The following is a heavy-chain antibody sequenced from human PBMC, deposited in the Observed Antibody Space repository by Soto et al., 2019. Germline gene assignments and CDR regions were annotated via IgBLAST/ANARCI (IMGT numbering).Heavy chain of an antibody. V-gene: IGHV4-31*03. CDR3: ARVRGLLTGYYSEAAFDY. CDR1: GGSISSGGYY. Sequence: PSETLSLTCTVSGGSISSGGYYWSWIRQHPGKGLEWIGYIYYSGSTYYNPSLKSRVTISVDTSKNQFSLKLSSVTAADTAVYYCARVRGLLTGYYSEAAFDYWGQGTLVTVSS. D-gene: IGHD3-9*01. J-gene: IGHJ4*02. CDR2: IYYSGST.